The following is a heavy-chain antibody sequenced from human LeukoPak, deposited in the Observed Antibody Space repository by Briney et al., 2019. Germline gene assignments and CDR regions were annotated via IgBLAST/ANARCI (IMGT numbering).Heavy chain of an antibody. CDR1: GFTFSSYS. Sequence: GGSLRLSCAASGFTFSSYSMNWVRQAPGKGLEWVSSISSSSSYIYYADSVKGRFTISRDNAKNSLYLQMNSLRAEDTAVYYCARGGTAGYDHYFDYWGQGTLVTVSS. CDR3: ARGGTAGYDHYFDY. D-gene: IGHD3-9*01. CDR2: ISSSSSYI. V-gene: IGHV3-21*01. J-gene: IGHJ4*02.